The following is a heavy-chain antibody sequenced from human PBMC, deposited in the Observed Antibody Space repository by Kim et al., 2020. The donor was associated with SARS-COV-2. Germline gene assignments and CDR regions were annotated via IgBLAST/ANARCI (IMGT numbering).Heavy chain of an antibody. Sequence: ASVKVSCKVSGYTLTELSMHWVRQAPGKGLDWMGGFDPEDGETIYAQKFQGRATMTADTSTDTAYMELSSLRSEDTNVYYCATSITIFGGFDPRAQGHLVTVSS. J-gene: IGHJ5*02. CDR2: FDPEDGET. D-gene: IGHD3-3*01. CDR3: ATSITIFGGFDP. V-gene: IGHV1-24*01. CDR1: GYTLTELS.